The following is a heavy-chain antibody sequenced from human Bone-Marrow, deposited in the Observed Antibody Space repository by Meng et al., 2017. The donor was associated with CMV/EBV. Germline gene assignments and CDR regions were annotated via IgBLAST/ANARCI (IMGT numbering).Heavy chain of an antibody. CDR2: INHSGST. D-gene: IGHD6-13*01. Sequence: SGPTLVKPTQTLTLTCNFSGFSLSTSGVGVGWIRQPPGKGLEWIGEINHSGSTNYNPSVKSRVTISVDTSKNQFSLKLSSVTAADTAVYYCARGRPLRPAAAGDDPWGQGTLVTVSS. CDR3: ARGRPLRPAAAGDDP. J-gene: IGHJ5*02. CDR1: GFSLSTSGVG. V-gene: IGHV4-39*07.